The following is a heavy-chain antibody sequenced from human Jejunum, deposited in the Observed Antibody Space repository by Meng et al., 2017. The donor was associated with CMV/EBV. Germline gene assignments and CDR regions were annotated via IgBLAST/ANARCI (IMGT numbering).Heavy chain of an antibody. J-gene: IGHJ4*02. V-gene: IGHV4/OR15-8*02. CDR1: GGASIGRSG. Sequence: TVYRDCVVSGGASIGRSGWKRVSQPTGGGLEWSGEIFHRGATNNNPSLKSRVTISIDNSKNQFALKLTSMTAADTAVDCCGDPPAGYWGQGILVTVSS. CDR3: GDPPAGY. CDR2: IFHRGAT.